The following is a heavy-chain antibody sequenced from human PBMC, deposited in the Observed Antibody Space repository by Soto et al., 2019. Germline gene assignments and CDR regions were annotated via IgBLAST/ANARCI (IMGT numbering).Heavy chain of an antibody. D-gene: IGHD3-16*02. CDR2: IYYSGST. CDR3: VSLSNNYHCVDV. J-gene: IGHJ6*02. CDR1: GGSISHTPYF. V-gene: IGHV4-39*01. Sequence: SETLSLTCTVSGGSISHTPYFWGWIRQPPGKGLEWIGNIYYSGSTYYNPSLKSRVTISVDTSENQLSLKLTSVTAADTAVFDCVSLSNNYHCVDVWGQGTMVTVSS.